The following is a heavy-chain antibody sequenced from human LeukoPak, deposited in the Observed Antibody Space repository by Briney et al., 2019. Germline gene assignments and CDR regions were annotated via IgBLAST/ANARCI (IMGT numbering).Heavy chain of an antibody. CDR1: GFTFSSYG. V-gene: IGHV3-30*02. CDR3: ARDDPHYDILTGYYPIDS. J-gene: IGHJ4*02. CDR2: LRYDGSNQ. D-gene: IGHD3-9*01. Sequence: GGSLRLSCAASGFTFSSYGMHLVRQAPGKGLEWVAYLRYDGSNQYYADSVQGRFTNSRDNSKNTLYLQMYSLRAEDTAVYYCARDDPHYDILTGYYPIDSWGQGTLVTVSS.